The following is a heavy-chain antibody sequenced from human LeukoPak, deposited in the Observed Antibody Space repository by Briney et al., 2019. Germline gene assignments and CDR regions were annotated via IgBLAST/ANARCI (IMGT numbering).Heavy chain of an antibody. Sequence: ASVKVSCKASGYTFTSYYMHWVRQAPGQGLEWMGIINPSGGSTSYAQKFRGRVTMTRDTSTSTVYMELSSLRSEDTAVYYCARDRYSGYDLVEDFDYWGQGTLVTVSS. V-gene: IGHV1-46*01. CDR1: GYTFTSYY. D-gene: IGHD5-12*01. CDR2: INPSGGST. CDR3: ARDRYSGYDLVEDFDY. J-gene: IGHJ4*02.